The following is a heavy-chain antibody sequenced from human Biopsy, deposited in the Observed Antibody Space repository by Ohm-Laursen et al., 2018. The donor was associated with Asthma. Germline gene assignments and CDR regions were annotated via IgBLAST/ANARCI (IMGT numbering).Heavy chain of an antibody. Sequence: GSSVKVSCKVSGYSLTDLSMHWVRQAPGQGLEWMGGHDHVEGGTANARKFQGRVTMTEDTSTDTAYMELSSLSSDDTAVYYCASDFPKDYVRYNFQFWGQGTLVTVSS. D-gene: IGHD4-17*01. J-gene: IGHJ4*02. CDR3: ASDFPKDYVRYNFQF. CDR1: GYSLTDLS. CDR2: HDHVEGGT. V-gene: IGHV1-24*01.